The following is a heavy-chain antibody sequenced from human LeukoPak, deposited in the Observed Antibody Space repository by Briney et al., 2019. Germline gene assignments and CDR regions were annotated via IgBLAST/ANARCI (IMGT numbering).Heavy chain of an antibody. D-gene: IGHD1-26*01. CDR2: IYSGGTT. CDR1: GFTVSSNY. V-gene: IGHV3-53*01. J-gene: IGHJ4*02. Sequence: PGGSLRLSCAASGFTVSSNYMTWVRQAPGKGLEWVSVIYSGGTTYYADSVKGRFTISRDNSKNTLYLQMNSLRVEDTAVYYCARDIGSGNYFDYWGQGTLVTVSS. CDR3: ARDIGSGNYFDY.